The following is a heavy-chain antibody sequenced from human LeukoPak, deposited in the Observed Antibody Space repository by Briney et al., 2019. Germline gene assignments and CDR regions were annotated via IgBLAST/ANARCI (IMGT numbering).Heavy chain of an antibody. Sequence: GESLKISCKGSGYSFTSYWIGWVRQMPGKGLEWMGIIYPGDSDTRYSPSFQGQVTISADKSISTAYLQWSSLKASDTAMYYCARSPSRIAAAGPDYYYYGMDVWGQGTTVTVSS. CDR1: GYSFTSYW. CDR2: IYPGDSDT. CDR3: ARSPSRIAAAGPDYYYYGMDV. D-gene: IGHD6-13*01. J-gene: IGHJ6*02. V-gene: IGHV5-51*01.